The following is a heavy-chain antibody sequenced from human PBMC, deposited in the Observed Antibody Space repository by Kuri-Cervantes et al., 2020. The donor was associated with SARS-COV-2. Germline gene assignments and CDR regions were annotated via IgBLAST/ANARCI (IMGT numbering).Heavy chain of an antibody. D-gene: IGHD6-13*01. CDR3: AREEQQLVLVGAFDI. V-gene: IGHV4-39*07. CDR2: IYYSGST. J-gene: IGHJ3*02. Sequence: SETLSLTCTVSGGSISSSSYYWGWIRQPPGKGLEWIGSIYYSGSTNYNPSLKSRVTISVDTSKNQFSLKLSSVTAADTAVYYCAREEQQLVLVGAFDIWGQGTMVTVSS. CDR1: GGSISSSSYY.